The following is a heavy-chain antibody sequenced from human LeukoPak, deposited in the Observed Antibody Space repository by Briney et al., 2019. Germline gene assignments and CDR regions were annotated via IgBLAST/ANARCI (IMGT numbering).Heavy chain of an antibody. D-gene: IGHD2-2*01. V-gene: IGHV3-74*01. Sequence: GGSLRLSCVASGVTFSSYWMHSVRQVPGKGLVWVSRINSDGSSTNYADSVKGRFTISRDNAKHTLYLQMNRLRAEDTAVYYCARAADLDYWGQGTLVTVSS. CDR3: ARAADLDY. J-gene: IGHJ4*02. CDR1: GVTFSSYW. CDR2: INSDGSST.